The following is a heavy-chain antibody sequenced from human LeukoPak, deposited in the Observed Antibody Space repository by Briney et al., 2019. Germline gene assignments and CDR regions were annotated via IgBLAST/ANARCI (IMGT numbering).Heavy chain of an antibody. CDR3: AALLEWLYRPFDY. CDR2: IWYGGSNK. V-gene: IGHV3-33*08. D-gene: IGHD3-3*01. CDR1: GFTFSSYG. J-gene: IGHJ4*02. Sequence: GGSLRLSCAASGFTFSSYGMHWVRQAPGKGLEWVAVIWYGGSNKYYADSVKGRFTISRDNSKNTLYLQMNSLRAEDTAVYYCAALLEWLYRPFDYWGQGTLVTVSS.